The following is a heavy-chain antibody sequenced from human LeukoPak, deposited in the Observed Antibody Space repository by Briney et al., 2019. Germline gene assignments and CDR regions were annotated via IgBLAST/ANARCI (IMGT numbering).Heavy chain of an antibody. V-gene: IGHV3-23*01. CDR3: ARGGMGELSPIDY. CDR2: ISGSGNTA. J-gene: IGHJ4*02. CDR1: GFTFSTYG. Sequence: GGSLRLSCAASGFTFSTYGMSWVRQAPGKGLEWVSGISGSGNTAYHADSVKGRFTISRDNSKNTLYLQMNSLRAEDTAVYYCARGGMGELSPIDYWGQGTLVTVSS. D-gene: IGHD3-16*02.